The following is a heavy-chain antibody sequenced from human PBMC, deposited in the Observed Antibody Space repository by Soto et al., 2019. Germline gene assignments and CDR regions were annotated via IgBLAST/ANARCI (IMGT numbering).Heavy chain of an antibody. CDR1: GISFINHY. CDR2: INPAGSVT. CDR3: ARDRQQLNWFDP. J-gene: IGHJ5*02. D-gene: IGHD6-13*01. V-gene: IGHV1-46*01. Sequence: GASVKVSCKASGISFINHYVHWVRQAPGQGPEWMGVINPAGSVTVYALKLQDRVTVTRDTSTSTVYMELNSLTSEDTAIYYCARDRQQLNWFDPWGQGTLVTVSS.